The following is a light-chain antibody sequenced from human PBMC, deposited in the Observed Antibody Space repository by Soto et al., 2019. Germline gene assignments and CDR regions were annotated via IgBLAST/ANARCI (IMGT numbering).Light chain of an antibody. CDR2: DAS. Sequence: EIVMTQSPATLSVSPGERATLSCRASHSVNSDLAWYQQKPGQAPRLLIHDASTRATGIPVRFSASGSGTAFTLTISSLQSEDFAIYYCQQYNNWPLGFGGGTKVEIK. J-gene: IGKJ4*01. CDR3: QQYNNWPLG. CDR1: HSVNSD. V-gene: IGKV3-15*01.